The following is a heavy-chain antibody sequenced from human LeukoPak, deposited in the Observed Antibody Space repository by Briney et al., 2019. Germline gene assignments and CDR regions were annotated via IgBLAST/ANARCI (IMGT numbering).Heavy chain of an antibody. D-gene: IGHD5-18*01. J-gene: IGHJ4*02. CDR1: GFTFSSYS. CDR3: ARATWIQLS. V-gene: IGHV3-66*01. Sequence: HPGGSLRLSCAASGFTFSSYSMNWVRQAPGKGLEWVSVIYSGGSTYYADSVKGRFTISRDNSKNTLYLQMNSLRAEDTAVYYCARATWIQLSWGQGTLVTVSS. CDR2: IYSGGST.